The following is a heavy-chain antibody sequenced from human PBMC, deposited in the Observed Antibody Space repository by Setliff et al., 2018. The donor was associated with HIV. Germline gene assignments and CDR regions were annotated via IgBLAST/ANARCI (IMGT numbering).Heavy chain of an antibody. CDR2: MNPNGGHT. J-gene: IGHJ4*02. CDR1: GYTFTSYD. V-gene: IGHV1-8*03. Sequence: ASVKVSCKASGYTFTSYDINWVRQATGQGLEWMGWMNPNGGHTGYAQKFQGRVTITSDTSISTAYMELSSLRSEDTAVYYCARGSGFIEAAGTDYWGQGTLVTVSS. CDR3: ARGSGFIEAAGTDY. D-gene: IGHD6-13*01.